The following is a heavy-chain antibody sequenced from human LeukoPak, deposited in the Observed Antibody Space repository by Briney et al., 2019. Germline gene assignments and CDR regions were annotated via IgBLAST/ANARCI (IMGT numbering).Heavy chain of an antibody. CDR1: GGSISSYY. D-gene: IGHD3-3*01. J-gene: IGHJ6*03. V-gene: IGHV4-59*01. CDR2: IYYSGSN. Sequence: SETLSLTCTVSGGSISSYYWSWIRQPPAKGLEWIGYIYYSGSNNYNPSLKSRDTISVDTSKNQFSLKLSSVTAADTAVYYCARVRYDFWSGYPSSSRYYMDVWGKGTTVTVSS. CDR3: ARVRYDFWSGYPSSSRYYMDV.